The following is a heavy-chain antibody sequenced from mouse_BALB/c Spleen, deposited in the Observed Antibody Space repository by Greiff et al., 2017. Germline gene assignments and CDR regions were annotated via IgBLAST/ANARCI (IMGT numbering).Heavy chain of an antibody. CDR1: GFNIKDNY. J-gene: IGHJ4*01. CDR3: AKGYAMDY. V-gene: IGHV14-3*02. CDR2: IDPANGNT. Sequence: EVQLQQSGAELVKPGASVKLSCTASGFNIKDNYMHWVKQRPEQGLEWIGRIDPANGNTKYDPKFQGKATITADTSSNTAYLQLSSLTSEDTAVYYLAKGYAMDYWGQGTSVTVSS.